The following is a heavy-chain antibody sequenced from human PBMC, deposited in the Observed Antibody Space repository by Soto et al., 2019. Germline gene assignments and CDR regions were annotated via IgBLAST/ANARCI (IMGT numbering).Heavy chain of an antibody. D-gene: IGHD3-3*01. V-gene: IGHV4-34*01. CDR3: ARGPYYDFWSGPGTYYYYYGMDV. CDR1: GGSFSGYY. Sequence: SETLSLTCAVYGGSFSGYYWSWIRQPPGKGLEWIGEINHSGSTNYNPSLKSRVTISVDTSKNQFSLKLSSVTAADTAVYYCARGPYYDFWSGPGTYYYYYGMDVRGQGTTVTVSS. CDR2: INHSGST. J-gene: IGHJ6*02.